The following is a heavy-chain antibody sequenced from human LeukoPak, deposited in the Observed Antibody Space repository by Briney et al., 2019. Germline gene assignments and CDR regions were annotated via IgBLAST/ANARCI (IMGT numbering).Heavy chain of an antibody. D-gene: IGHD2-21*01. CDR3: AREPDCGGDCYPQYFQH. CDR2: ISWNSGSI. Sequence: PGRSLRLSCAASGFTFDDYAMHWVRQAPGKGLEWVSGISWNSGSIGYADSVKGRFTISRDNAKNSLYLQMDSLRAEDTALYYCAREPDCGGDCYPQYFQHWGQGTLVTVSS. J-gene: IGHJ1*01. V-gene: IGHV3-9*01. CDR1: GFTFDDYA.